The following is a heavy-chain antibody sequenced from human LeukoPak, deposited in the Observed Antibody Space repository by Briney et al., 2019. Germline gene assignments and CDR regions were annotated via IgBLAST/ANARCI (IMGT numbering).Heavy chain of an antibody. Sequence: LSLTCTVSGGSISSYYWSWIRQPPGKGLEWVSGISRHVNSIAYADSVKGRFTISRDNAKNSLYLQMNSLRAEDTAVYYCARDALAAAGMGGWFDPWGQGTLVTVSS. V-gene: IGHV3-11*01. CDR2: ISRHVNSI. CDR3: ARDALAAAGMGGWFDP. D-gene: IGHD6-13*01. J-gene: IGHJ5*02. CDR1: GGSISSYY.